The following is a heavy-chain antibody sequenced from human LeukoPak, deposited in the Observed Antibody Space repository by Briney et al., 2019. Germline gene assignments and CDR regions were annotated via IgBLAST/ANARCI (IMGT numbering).Heavy chain of an antibody. J-gene: IGHJ4*02. Sequence: GGSLRLSCAASGFIFSPYAMNWVRQAPGRGREWVSYISSTYNIYYSDSVRGRFTISRDNAKNSVYLQMNSLRDEDTAVYYCARDHNWGFDFWGQGTLVAVSS. CDR2: ISSTYNI. D-gene: IGHD7-27*01. V-gene: IGHV3-48*02. CDR1: GFIFSPYA. CDR3: ARDHNWGFDF.